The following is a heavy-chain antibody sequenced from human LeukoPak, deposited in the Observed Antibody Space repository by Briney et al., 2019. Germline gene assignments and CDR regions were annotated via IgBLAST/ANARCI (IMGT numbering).Heavy chain of an antibody. CDR1: GFTFSEYD. CDR2: ITGDGGVT. J-gene: IGHJ4*02. V-gene: IGHV3-43*02. Sequence: SLRLSCAASGFTFSEYDMHWFRQPPGRGLQWVSLITGDGGVTSYAGSVEGRFTISRDNSKNSLYLHMNSLTTEDTALYYCAKGHFGAGHYWGQGTLVTVSS. D-gene: IGHD3-3*01. CDR3: AKGHFGAGHY.